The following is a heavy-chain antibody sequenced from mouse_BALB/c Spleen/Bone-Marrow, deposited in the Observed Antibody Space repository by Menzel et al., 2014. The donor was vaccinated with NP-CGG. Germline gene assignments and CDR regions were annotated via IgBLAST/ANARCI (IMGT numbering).Heavy chain of an antibody. CDR2: IYPGDGST. CDR3: AMTARGGFAY. Sequence: SGPELVKPGALVKISCKASGYTFTSYDINWVKKRPGQGLEWIGWIYPGDGSTKYNEKFKGKATLTADKSSSTAYMQVSSLTSENSAVYFCAMTARGGFAYWGQGTLVTVSA. D-gene: IGHD3-2*01. V-gene: IGHV1S33*01. CDR1: GYTFTSYD. J-gene: IGHJ3*01.